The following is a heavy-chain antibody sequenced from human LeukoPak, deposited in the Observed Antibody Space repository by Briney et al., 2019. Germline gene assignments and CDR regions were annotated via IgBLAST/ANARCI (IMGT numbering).Heavy chain of an antibody. Sequence: SETLSLTCAVYGESFSGYYWSWIRQPPGKGLEWIGEMSHSGSTNYNPSLKSRVTISVDTSKNQFSLKLSSVTAADTAVYYCARRPWVGAADYWGQGTLVTVSS. CDR3: ARRPWVGAADY. J-gene: IGHJ4*02. D-gene: IGHD1-26*01. CDR1: GESFSGYY. CDR2: MSHSGST. V-gene: IGHV4-34*01.